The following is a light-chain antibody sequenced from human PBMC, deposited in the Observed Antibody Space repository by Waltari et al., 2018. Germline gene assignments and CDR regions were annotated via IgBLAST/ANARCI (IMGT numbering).Light chain of an antibody. J-gene: IGKJ4*01. CDR2: WAA. CDR1: QSVLFNSNNKNY. CDR3: QQYYSVPLT. Sequence: DIVMTQSPDSLAVSLAERATISCKSSQSVLFNSNNKNYLAWYQQKPGQPPQVVISWAATRESGVPDRFSGGGSGTDFTLTINSLQADDVAVYYCQQYYSVPLTFGGGTKVEIK. V-gene: IGKV4-1*01.